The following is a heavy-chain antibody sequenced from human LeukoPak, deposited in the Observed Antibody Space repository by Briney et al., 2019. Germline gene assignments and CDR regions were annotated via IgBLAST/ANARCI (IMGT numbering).Heavy chain of an antibody. CDR3: ASTLITFGGLMTFYFDS. Sequence: SETLSLTCTVSGGSLSPYYWSWIRQTPGKGLEWIGYILYSGRTTNYNPSLKSRVTISVDTFKNQFSLKLSSVTAADTAVYYCASTLITFGGLMTFYFDSWGQGALVTDSS. D-gene: IGHD3-16*01. CDR1: GGSLSPYY. J-gene: IGHJ4*02. V-gene: IGHV4-59*01. CDR2: ILYSGRTT.